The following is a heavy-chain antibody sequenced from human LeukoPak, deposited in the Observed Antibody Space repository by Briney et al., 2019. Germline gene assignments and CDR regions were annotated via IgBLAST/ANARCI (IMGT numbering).Heavy chain of an antibody. Sequence: GGSLRLSCAASGFTFSSYEMNWVRQAPGKGLEWVSYISSSGSTIYYADSVKGRFTISRDNAKNSLYLQMNSLRAEDAAVYYCARGGYTVTTYRVYWGQGTLVTVSS. J-gene: IGHJ4*02. D-gene: IGHD4-17*01. V-gene: IGHV3-48*03. CDR3: ARGGYTVTTYRVY. CDR1: GFTFSSYE. CDR2: ISSSGSTI.